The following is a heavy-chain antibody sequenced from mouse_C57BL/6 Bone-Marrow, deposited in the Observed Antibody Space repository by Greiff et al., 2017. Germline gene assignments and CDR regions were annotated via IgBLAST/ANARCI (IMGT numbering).Heavy chain of an antibody. CDR1: GFTFTDYY. Sequence: DVMLVESGGGLVQPGGSLSLSCAASGFTFTDYYMSWVRQPPGKALEWLGFIRNKANGYTTEYSASVKGRFTISRDNSQSILYLQMNALRAEDSATYYCARYLIWPDYWGQGTTLTVSS. CDR2: IRNKANGYTT. J-gene: IGHJ2*01. V-gene: IGHV7-3*01. D-gene: IGHD1-1*02. CDR3: ARYLIWPDY.